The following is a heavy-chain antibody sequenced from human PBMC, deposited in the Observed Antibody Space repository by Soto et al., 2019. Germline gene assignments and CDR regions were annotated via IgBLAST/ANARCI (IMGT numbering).Heavy chain of an antibody. CDR2: IIPIFGTA. CDR3: ARDRIKYCTTGVCYTGWFDP. CDR1: GGTFSSYA. D-gene: IGHD2-8*01. V-gene: IGHV1-69*01. Sequence: QVQLVQSGAEVKKPGSSVKVSCKASGGTFSSYAISWVRQAPGQGLEWMGGIIPIFGTANYAQKFQGRVTITADESTSTAYMELSSLRSEDTAVYYCARDRIKYCTTGVCYTGWFDPWGQGTLVTVSS. J-gene: IGHJ5*02.